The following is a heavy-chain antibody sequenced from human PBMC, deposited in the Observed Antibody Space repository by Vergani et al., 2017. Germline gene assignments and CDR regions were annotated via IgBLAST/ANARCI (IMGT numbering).Heavy chain of an antibody. CDR2: INPNSGGT. CDR3: ARDATXPGDRAGENYYYYYGMDV. CDR1: GYTFTGYY. J-gene: IGHJ6*02. D-gene: IGHD5-24*01. V-gene: IGHV1-2*02. Sequence: QVQLVQSGAEVKKPGASVKVSCKASGYTFTGYYMHWVRQAPGQGLEWMGWINPNSGGTNYAQKFQGRVTMTRDTSISTAYMELRRLRSDDTAVDYCARDATXPGDRAGENYYYYYGMDVWGQGTTVTVSS.